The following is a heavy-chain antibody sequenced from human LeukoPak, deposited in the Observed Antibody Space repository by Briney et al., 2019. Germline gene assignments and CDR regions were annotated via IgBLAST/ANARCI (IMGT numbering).Heavy chain of an antibody. D-gene: IGHD5-24*01. CDR1: GFTVSSYY. CDR3: ARSRDGHNYYYYGMDV. Sequence: GGSLRLSCAASGFTVSSYYMSWVRQAPGKGLEWVSVIYSGGSAYYTDSVKGRFTISRDNSKNTLYLQMNSLRAEDTAVYYCARSRDGHNYYYYGMDVWGQGTTVTVSS. J-gene: IGHJ6*02. V-gene: IGHV3-53*01. CDR2: IYSGGSA.